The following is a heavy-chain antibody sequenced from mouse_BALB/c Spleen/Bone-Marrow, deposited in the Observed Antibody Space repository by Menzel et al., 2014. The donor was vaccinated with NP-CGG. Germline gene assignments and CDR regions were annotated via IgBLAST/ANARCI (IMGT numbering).Heavy chain of an antibody. Sequence: VQLQQSGAELVKPGASVKLSCTASGFNIKDTYMHWVKQRPEQGLEWIGRIDPANGNTKYDPKFQGKATITADTSSNTAYRQLSSLTSEDTAVYYCANYDYGWYFDVWGAGTTVTVSS. CDR2: IDPANGNT. CDR3: ANYDYGWYFDV. V-gene: IGHV14-3*02. CDR1: GFNIKDTY. J-gene: IGHJ1*01. D-gene: IGHD2-4*01.